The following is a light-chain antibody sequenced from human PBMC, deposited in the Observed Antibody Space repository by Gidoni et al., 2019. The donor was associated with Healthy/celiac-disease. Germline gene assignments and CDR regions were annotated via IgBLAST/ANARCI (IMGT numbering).Light chain of an antibody. CDR1: QSISSW. Sequence: DIQMTQSPSTLSASVGDRVTITCRASQSISSWLAWYQQKPGKAPKLLIYKASSVESGVPSMFSGSGSGTEFTLTISSLQPDDFATYYCQHYNSYPWTFGQGTKVEIK. V-gene: IGKV1-5*03. CDR2: KAS. CDR3: QHYNSYPWT. J-gene: IGKJ1*01.